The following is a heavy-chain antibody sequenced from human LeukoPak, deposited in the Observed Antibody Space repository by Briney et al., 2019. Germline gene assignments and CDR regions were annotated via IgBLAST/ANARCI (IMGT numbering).Heavy chain of an antibody. CDR3: ARDRDSRWDFDL. V-gene: IGHV3-7*01. J-gene: IGHJ2*01. CDR2: IKQDGSET. D-gene: IGHD3-22*01. CDR1: GFTSSTYW. Sequence: GGSLRLSCAASGFTSSTYWMSWVRQAPGKGLEWVASIKQDGSETYYVDSVRGRFTLSRDSAKNSLYLQMNSLRADDTAVYYCARDRDSRWDFDLWGRGTLVTVFS.